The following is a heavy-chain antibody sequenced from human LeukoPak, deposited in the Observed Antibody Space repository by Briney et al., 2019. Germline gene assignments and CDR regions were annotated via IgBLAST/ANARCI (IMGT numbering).Heavy chain of an antibody. CDR1: GFSMSVYW. V-gene: IGHV3-7*01. CDR2: IKQDGSER. CDR3: ARDWGAYYHFFDY. J-gene: IGHJ4*02. Sequence: PGGSLRLSCEASGFSMSVYWMSWVRQAPGKGLEWAGNIKQDGSERNYVDSVKGRFTISRDNAKKSLYLQMNSLRAEDTAVYYCARDWGAYYHFFDYWGQGTLVTVSS. D-gene: IGHD3-22*01.